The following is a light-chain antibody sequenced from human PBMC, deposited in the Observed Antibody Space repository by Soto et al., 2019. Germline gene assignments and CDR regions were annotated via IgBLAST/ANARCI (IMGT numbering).Light chain of an antibody. CDR1: SSDVGSYNY. CDR3: SSSTSSSTL. CDR2: EVS. J-gene: IGLJ1*01. Sequence: QSVLTQPASVSGSPGQSITISCTGTSSDVGSYNYVSWYQQHPGKAPKLMIYEVSDRPSGISSRFSGSKSGNTASLTISGLPTEDEDAYYCSSSTSSSTLFGTGTKVTVL. V-gene: IGLV2-14*01.